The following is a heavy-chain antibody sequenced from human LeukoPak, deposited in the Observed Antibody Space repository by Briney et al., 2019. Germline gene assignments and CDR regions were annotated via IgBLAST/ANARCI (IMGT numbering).Heavy chain of an antibody. J-gene: IGHJ4*02. Sequence: GGSLRLSCAASGFTFSSYSMNWVRQAPGKGLEWVSSISSSSSYIYYADSVKGRFTISRDNAKNSLYLQMNSLRAEDTAVYYCARDPATDFWSGYYKGPIDYWGQGTLVTVSS. CDR1: GFTFSSYS. CDR2: ISSSSSYI. CDR3: ARDPATDFWSGYYKGPIDY. D-gene: IGHD3-3*01. V-gene: IGHV3-21*01.